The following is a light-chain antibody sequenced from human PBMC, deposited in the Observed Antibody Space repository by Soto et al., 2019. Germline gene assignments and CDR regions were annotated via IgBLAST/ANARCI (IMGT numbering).Light chain of an antibody. CDR1: QSVSSSY. J-gene: IGKJ5*01. CDR2: GAS. V-gene: IGKV3-20*01. Sequence: EIVLTQSPGTLSLSPGERATLSCRASQSVSSSYLAWYQQKPGHAPSLLIYGASSRATGIPDRFSGSESGTDFTLTIGRLEPEDFAVYYCQQYSSSPITFGQGTRLEIK. CDR3: QQYSSSPIT.